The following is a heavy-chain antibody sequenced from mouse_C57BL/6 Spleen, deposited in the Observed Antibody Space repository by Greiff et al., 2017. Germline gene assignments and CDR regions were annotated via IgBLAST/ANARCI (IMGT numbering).Heavy chain of an antibody. J-gene: IGHJ4*01. V-gene: IGHV1-81*01. Sequence: QVHVKQSGAELARPGASVKLSCKASGYTFTSYGISWVKQRTGQGLEWIGEIYPRSGNTYYNEKFKGKATLTADKSSSTAYMELRSLTSEDSAVYYCARDYGSSLYAMDYGGQGTSVTVSS. D-gene: IGHD1-1*01. CDR3: ARDYGSSLYAMDY. CDR1: GYTFTSYG. CDR2: IYPRSGNT.